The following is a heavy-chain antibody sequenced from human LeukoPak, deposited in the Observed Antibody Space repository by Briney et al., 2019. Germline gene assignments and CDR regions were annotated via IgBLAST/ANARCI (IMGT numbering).Heavy chain of an antibody. D-gene: IGHD2-2*01. Sequence: PGGSLRLSCAASGFTFSSYAMHWVRQAPGKGLEWVAVISYDGSNKYYADSVKGRFTISRDNAKNSLYLQMNSLRAEDTAVYYCARRGPAAQIDYWGQGTLVTVSS. J-gene: IGHJ4*02. V-gene: IGHV3-30-3*01. CDR1: GFTFSSYA. CDR2: ISYDGSNK. CDR3: ARRGPAAQIDY.